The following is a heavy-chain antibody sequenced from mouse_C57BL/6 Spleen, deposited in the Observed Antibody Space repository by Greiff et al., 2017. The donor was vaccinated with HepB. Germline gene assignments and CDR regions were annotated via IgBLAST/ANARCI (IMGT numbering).Heavy chain of an antibody. V-gene: IGHV1-69*01. CDR1: GYTFTSYW. D-gene: IGHD3-3*01. J-gene: IGHJ2*01. CDR2: IDPSDSYT. Sequence: VKLMESGAELVMPGASVKLSCKASGYTFTSYWMHWVKQRPGQGLEWIGEIDPSDSYTNYNQKFKGKSTLTVDKSSSTAYMQLSSLTSEDSAVYYCARQGRDYFDYWGQGTTLTVSS. CDR3: ARQGRDYFDY.